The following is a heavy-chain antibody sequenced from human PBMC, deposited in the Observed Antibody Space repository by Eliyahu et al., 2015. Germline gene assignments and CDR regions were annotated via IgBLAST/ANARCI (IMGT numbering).Heavy chain of an antibody. CDR3: ARGSSSWVYYYYGMDV. J-gene: IGHJ6*02. CDR2: INHSGST. D-gene: IGHD6-13*01. V-gene: IGHV4-34*01. CDR1: GGSFSGYY. Sequence: QVQLQQWGAGLLKPSETLSLTCAVYGGSFSGYYWXWIRQPPGKGLEWIGEINHSGSTNYNPSLKSRVTISVDTSKNQFSLKLSSVTAADTAVYYCARGSSSWVYYYYGMDVWGQGTTVTVSS.